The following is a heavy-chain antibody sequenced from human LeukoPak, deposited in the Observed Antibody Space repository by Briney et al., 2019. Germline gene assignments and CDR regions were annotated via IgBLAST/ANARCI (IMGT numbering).Heavy chain of an antibody. CDR1: GGSISSYY. CDR2: IYYSGST. Sequence: SETLSLTCTVSGGSISSYYWSWIRQPPGKGLEWIGYIYYSGSTNYNPSLKSRVTISVDTSKNQFSLKLSSVTAADTAVYYCARDQGGYCSGGSCYHERVFDYWGQGTLVTVSS. V-gene: IGHV4-59*01. J-gene: IGHJ4*02. CDR3: ARDQGGYCSGGSCYHERVFDY. D-gene: IGHD2-15*01.